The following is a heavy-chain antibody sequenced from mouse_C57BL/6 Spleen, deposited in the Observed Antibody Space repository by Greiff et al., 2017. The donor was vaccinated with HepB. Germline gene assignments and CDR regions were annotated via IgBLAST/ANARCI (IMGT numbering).Heavy chain of an antibody. Sequence: QVQLQQPGAELVKPGASVKLSCKASGYTFTSYWMHWVKQRPGQGLEWIGMIHPNSGSTNYNEKFKSKATLTVDKSSSTAYMQLSSLTSEDSAVYYGARDGYDERHAMDYWGQGTSVTVSS. CDR3: ARDGYDERHAMDY. D-gene: IGHD2-2*01. CDR2: IHPNSGST. J-gene: IGHJ4*01. CDR1: GYTFTSYW. V-gene: IGHV1-64*01.